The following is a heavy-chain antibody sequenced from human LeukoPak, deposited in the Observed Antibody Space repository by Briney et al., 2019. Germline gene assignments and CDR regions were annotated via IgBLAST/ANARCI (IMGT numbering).Heavy chain of an antibody. Sequence: GGSLRLSCAASGFAFSSFAMHWVRQAPGKGLEWVSLISYDGIIEDYSDSVKGRFTISRDNFKNTLFLQMNSLKHEDTAVYYCARAVSGTYYYMDVWGKGTTVTVSS. CDR3: ARAVSGTYYYMDV. V-gene: IGHV3-30*04. D-gene: IGHD3-10*01. CDR2: ISYDGIIE. CDR1: GFAFSSFA. J-gene: IGHJ6*03.